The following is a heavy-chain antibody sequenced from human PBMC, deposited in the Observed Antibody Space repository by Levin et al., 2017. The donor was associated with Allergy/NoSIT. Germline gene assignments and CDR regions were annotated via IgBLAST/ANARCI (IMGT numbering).Heavy chain of an antibody. D-gene: IGHD3-10*01. Sequence: PGGSLRLSCAASGTTFSSYGMHWVRHAPGKGLEWVAGISNDGKSTSYIDSVKGRFTISRDNSKDSLYLQMNSLRGEDTATYYCAKESGAFRHFDFWGQGTLVTVSS. CDR1: GTTFSSYG. CDR2: ISNDGKST. J-gene: IGHJ4*02. CDR3: AKESGAFRHFDF. V-gene: IGHV3-30*18.